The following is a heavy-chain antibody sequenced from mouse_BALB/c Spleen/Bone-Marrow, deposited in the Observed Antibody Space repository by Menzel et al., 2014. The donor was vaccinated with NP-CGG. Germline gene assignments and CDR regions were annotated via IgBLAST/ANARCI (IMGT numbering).Heavy chain of an antibody. CDR3: GLPSCYGYHEV. CDR1: GFDFSRYW. CDR2: INPDSSTI. V-gene: IGHV4-1*02. Sequence: EVKLVESGGGLVQPGASLKLSCVASGFDFSRYWMSWVRQAPGKGLEWIGEINPDSSTINYTPSLKDKFIISRDNAKNTQYLQMSKGRAEDTAHYYCGLPSCYGYHEVWGAGTTVTISS. J-gene: IGHJ1*01. D-gene: IGHD1-1*01.